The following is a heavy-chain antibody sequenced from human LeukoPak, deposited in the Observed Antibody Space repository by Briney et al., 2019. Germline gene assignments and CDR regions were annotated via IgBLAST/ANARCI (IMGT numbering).Heavy chain of an antibody. CDR1: GFTLSGYW. CDR3: ARGLLGREAT. CDR2: INSDETST. J-gene: IGHJ4*02. V-gene: IGHV3-74*01. Sequence: GGSLRLSCVASGFTLSGYWMHWVRQVPGKGLVWVSRINSDETSTSYADSVKGRFTISRDNAKNTLYLQMNGLRAEDTAVYYCARGLLGREATWGQGTLVTVSS. D-gene: IGHD1-26*01.